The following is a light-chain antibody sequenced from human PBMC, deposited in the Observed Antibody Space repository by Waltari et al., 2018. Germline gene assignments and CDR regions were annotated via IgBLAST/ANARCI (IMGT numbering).Light chain of an antibody. CDR1: SSDVGNYNY. CDR3: CSYAGSYTFVI. J-gene: IGLJ2*01. V-gene: IGLV2-11*01. Sequence: QSALTQPRSVSGSPGQSVTISCTGTSSDVGNYNYVSCYQQLPNKAPKLMIYDVSERPSGVPDRFSGSKSGNTASLTISGLLSEDEADYYCCSYAGSYTFVIFGGGTKLTVL. CDR2: DVS.